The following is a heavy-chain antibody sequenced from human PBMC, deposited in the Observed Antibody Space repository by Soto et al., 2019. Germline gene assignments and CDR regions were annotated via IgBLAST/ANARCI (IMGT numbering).Heavy chain of an antibody. CDR1: GYTFTGYY. J-gene: IGHJ5*02. CDR2: INPNSGGT. D-gene: IGHD2-15*01. Sequence: QVQLVQSGAEVKKPGASVKVSCKASGYTFTGYYMHWVRQAPGQGLEWMGWINPNSGGTNYAQKFQGRVTMTRDTSISTAEMELSRLRYDDTAVYYCARDRGYCSGGSCFDWFDPWGQGTLVTVSS. CDR3: ARDRGYCSGGSCFDWFDP. V-gene: IGHV1-2*02.